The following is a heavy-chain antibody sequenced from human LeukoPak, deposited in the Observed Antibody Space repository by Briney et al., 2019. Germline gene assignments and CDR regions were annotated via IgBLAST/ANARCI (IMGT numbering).Heavy chain of an antibody. CDR3: ARDAKYTPDY. D-gene: IGHD2-2*02. CDR2: INTGGTIT. Sequence: PGGSLRLSCAASGFTFSSYWMHWVRQVPGKGLVWVSRINTGGTITNYADSVKGRFTMSRDNAKNTLYLQMNGLRAGDTAVYYCARDAKYTPDYWGQGTLVTVSS. CDR1: GFTFSSYW. V-gene: IGHV3-74*01. J-gene: IGHJ4*02.